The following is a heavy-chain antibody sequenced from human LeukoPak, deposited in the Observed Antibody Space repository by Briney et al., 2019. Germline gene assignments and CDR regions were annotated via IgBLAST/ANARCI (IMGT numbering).Heavy chain of an antibody. CDR3: ARDFRGVVVVVAAGDY. D-gene: IGHD2-15*01. CDR1: GFTFSSYS. CDR2: ISSSSSYI. Sequence: GGSLRLSCAASGFTFSSYSMNWVRQALGKGLEWVSSISSSSSYIYYADSVKGRFTISRDNAKNSLYLQMNSLRAEDTAVYYCARDFRGVVVVVAAGDYWGQGTLVTVSS. J-gene: IGHJ4*02. V-gene: IGHV3-21*01.